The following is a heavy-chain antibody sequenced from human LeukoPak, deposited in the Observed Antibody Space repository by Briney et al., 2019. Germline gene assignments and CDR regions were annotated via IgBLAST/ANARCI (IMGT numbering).Heavy chain of an antibody. V-gene: IGHV4-4*07. CDR2: IYTSGST. D-gene: IGHD3-22*01. J-gene: IGHJ4*02. Sequence: SETLSLTCTVSGGSISSYYWSWIRQPAGKGLEWIGRIYTSGSTNYNPSLKSRVTMSVDTSKNQFSLKLSSVTAADTAVYYRARAAYREPDYDSSGYYLYYFDYWGQGTLVTVSS. CDR1: GGSISSYY. CDR3: ARAAYREPDYDSSGYYLYYFDY.